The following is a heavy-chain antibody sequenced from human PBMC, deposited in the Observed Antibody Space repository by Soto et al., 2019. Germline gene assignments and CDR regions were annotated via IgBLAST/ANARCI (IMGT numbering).Heavy chain of an antibody. Sequence: QVQLVQSGAEVKKPGSSVKVSCKASGGTFSSYAISWVRQAPGQGLEWMGGIIPIFGTANYAQKFQGRVTITADESTSTAYMELSSRRAEDTAVYYCARVEVRRWSTSRWDFDYWGQGTLVTVSS. CDR2: IIPIFGTA. J-gene: IGHJ4*02. CDR3: ARVEVRRWSTSRWDFDY. CDR1: GGTFSSYA. D-gene: IGHD2-2*01. V-gene: IGHV1-69*01.